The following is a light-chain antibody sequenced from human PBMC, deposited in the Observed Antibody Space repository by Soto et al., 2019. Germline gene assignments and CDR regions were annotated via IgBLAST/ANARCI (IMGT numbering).Light chain of an antibody. V-gene: IGKV1-39*01. CDR1: QSISNF. CDR2: AAS. CDR3: QQSYTTVRS. Sequence: DIQMTQSPSSLSASVGDRVTIICLASQSISNFLNWYQQKPGKAPQLLIYAASRLQSGVPPRFSGSGAGTDFTLTISSLQPEDFATYFCQQSYTTVRSFGGGTKVDIK. J-gene: IGKJ4*01.